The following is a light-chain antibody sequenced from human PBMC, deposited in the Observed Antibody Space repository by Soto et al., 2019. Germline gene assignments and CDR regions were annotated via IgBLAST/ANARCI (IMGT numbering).Light chain of an antibody. CDR2: SAS. Sequence: EIVLTQSPGTLSLSPGERVTLSCRASQSVSSNYLAWYQQKPGQAPRLLIYSASSRATGIPDRFSGSGSGIDFTLTINRLEPEDFAVYYCQQYGGSPRVTFGGGTKVEIK. J-gene: IGKJ4*01. CDR1: QSVSSNY. V-gene: IGKV3-20*01. CDR3: QQYGGSPRVT.